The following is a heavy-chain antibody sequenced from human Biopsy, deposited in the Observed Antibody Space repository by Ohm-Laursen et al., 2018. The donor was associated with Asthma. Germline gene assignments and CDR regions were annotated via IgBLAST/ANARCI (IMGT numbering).Heavy chain of an antibody. Sequence: SQTLSLTCTVSGVSIRSYYWTWIRQPPGKGLERIGNIHYSGSTYSNPSLKRRVTISVDTSKKQIPLRLSSGTAADTAVYYCAGFCSGGNCPDHWGQGTLVTVSS. CDR3: AGFCSGGNCPDH. J-gene: IGHJ4*02. V-gene: IGHV4-59*01. CDR1: GVSIRSYY. D-gene: IGHD2-15*01. CDR2: IHYSGST.